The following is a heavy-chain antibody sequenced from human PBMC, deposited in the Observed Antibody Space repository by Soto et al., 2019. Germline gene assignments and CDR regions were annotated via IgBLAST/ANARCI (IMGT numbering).Heavy chain of an antibody. CDR2: IYYSGST. CDR3: ARGGYQLPHFDY. V-gene: IGHV4-31*03. J-gene: IGHJ4*02. CDR1: GGSISSGGYY. Sequence: SETLSLTCTVSGGSISSGGYYWSWIRQHPGKGLEWIGYIYYSGSTYYNPSLKSRVTISVDTSKNQFSLKLSSVTAADTAVYYCARGGYQLPHFDYWGQGTLVTVSS. D-gene: IGHD2-2*01.